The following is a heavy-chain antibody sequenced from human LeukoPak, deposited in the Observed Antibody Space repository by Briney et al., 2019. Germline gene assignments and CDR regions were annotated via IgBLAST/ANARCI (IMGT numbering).Heavy chain of an antibody. D-gene: IGHD3-3*01. CDR1: GFTFDDYG. CDR2: INWNGGST. V-gene: IGHV3-20*04. Sequence: GVSLRLSCAASGFTFDDYGMSWVRQAPGKGLEWVSGINWNGGSTGYADSVKGRFTISRDNAKNSLYLQLNSLRAEDTALYYCARAPTYYDFWSGYYEPRYYFDYWGQGTLVTVSS. J-gene: IGHJ4*02. CDR3: ARAPTYYDFWSGYYEPRYYFDY.